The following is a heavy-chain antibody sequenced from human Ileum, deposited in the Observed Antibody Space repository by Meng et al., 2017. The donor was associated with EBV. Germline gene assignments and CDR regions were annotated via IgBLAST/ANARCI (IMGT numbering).Heavy chain of an antibody. D-gene: IGHD2-8*01. V-gene: IGHV4-34*01. Sequence: QVQLQQCGAGQLKPSETLSRTCAVYGGSVSGYYWSRIRQPPGKGLECIGEINHNGRTNYNPSLKSRVTISEDTSKDQFSLKLSSVTAADTAVYYCARGVYGPVTRGREYFIHWGQGTLVTVSS. CDR3: ARGVYGPVTRGREYFIH. CDR1: GGSVSGYY. J-gene: IGHJ1*01. CDR2: INHNGRT.